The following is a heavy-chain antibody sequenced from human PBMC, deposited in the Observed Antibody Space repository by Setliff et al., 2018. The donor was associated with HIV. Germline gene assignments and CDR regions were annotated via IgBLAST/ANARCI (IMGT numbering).Heavy chain of an antibody. Sequence: SGPTLVNPTQTLTLACTFSGFLLNSGGVCVSWIRQPPGKALEWLALIAWDDDKSYSTSLKTRLSISKDTSRSQVVLTLTNLGPGDTATYFCARMHAWNTATRNGFDVWGQGTEVTVSS. CDR3: ARMHAWNTATRNGFDV. D-gene: IGHD2-15*01. V-gene: IGHV2-70*01. CDR2: IAWDDDK. J-gene: IGHJ3*01. CDR1: GFLLNSGGVC.